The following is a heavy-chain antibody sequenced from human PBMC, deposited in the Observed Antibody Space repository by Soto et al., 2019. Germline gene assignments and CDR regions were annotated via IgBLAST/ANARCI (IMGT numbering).Heavy chain of an antibody. CDR1: GFTFSSYA. Sequence: PGGSLRLSCAASGFTFSSYAMSWVRQAPGKGLEWVSSISGSGGSTYYADSVKGRFTISRDNSKNTLYLQMNSLRAEDTAVYYCAKDHFAADDIFDDWGQGTLVTVSS. D-gene: IGHD6-13*01. J-gene: IGHJ4*02. V-gene: IGHV3-23*01. CDR2: ISGSGGST. CDR3: AKDHFAADDIFDD.